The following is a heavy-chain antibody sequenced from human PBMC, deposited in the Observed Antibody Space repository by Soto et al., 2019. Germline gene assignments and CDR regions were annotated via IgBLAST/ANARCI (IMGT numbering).Heavy chain of an antibody. Sequence: EVQLVESGGGLVQPGGSLRLSCAASGFTFSTYWMHWVRQAPEKGLLWVSHINGDGSYTDFADSVKGRFTISRDNAKNTVYLQMQSLRVEDTAVYFCVRTSHGFDIWGPGTMVTVSS. CDR2: INGDGSYT. J-gene: IGHJ3*02. CDR1: GFTFSTYW. V-gene: IGHV3-74*01. CDR3: VRTSHGFDI.